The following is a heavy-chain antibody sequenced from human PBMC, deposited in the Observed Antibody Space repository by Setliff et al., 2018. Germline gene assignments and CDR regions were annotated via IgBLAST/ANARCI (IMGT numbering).Heavy chain of an antibody. CDR1: GYSISSGYY. J-gene: IGHJ4*02. Sequence: SETLSLTCAVSGYSISSGYYWGWIRQPPGKGLEWIGNIYHSGSTYYNPSLKSRVTISVDTSKNQFSLKLSSVTAADTAVYYCARGRSNFWGYYFDYWGQGTLVTVSS. D-gene: IGHD3-3*01. V-gene: IGHV4-38-2*01. CDR2: IYHSGST. CDR3: ARGRSNFWGYYFDY.